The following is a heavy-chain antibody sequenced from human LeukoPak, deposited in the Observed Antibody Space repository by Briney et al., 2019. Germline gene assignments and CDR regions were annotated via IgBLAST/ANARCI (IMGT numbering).Heavy chain of an antibody. CDR3: ARTTVTTKGATDV. J-gene: IGHJ6*04. D-gene: IGHD4-17*01. V-gene: IGHV3-21*01. CDR1: GFTFSSYS. CDR2: ISSSSSYI. Sequence: GGSLRLSCAASGFTFSSYSMNWVRQAPGKGLEWVSSISSSSSYIYYADSVKGRFTISRDNAKNSLYLQMNSLRAEDTSVYYCARTTVTTKGATDVWGKGTTVTVSS.